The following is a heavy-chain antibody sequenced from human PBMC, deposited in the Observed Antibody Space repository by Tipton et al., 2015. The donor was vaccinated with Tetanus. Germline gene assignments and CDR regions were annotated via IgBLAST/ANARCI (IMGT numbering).Heavy chain of an antibody. D-gene: IGHD6-19*01. CDR1: GGSISSSDHY. CDR2: IHYSGNT. J-gene: IGHJ3*01. Sequence: TLSLTCSVSGGSISSSDHYWGWIRQHPGKGLEWIGYIHYSGNTFYKPSLKSRVTISVDTSKNQFSLKLSAVTAADTAVYYCARIGWPQQNKPAFDLWGQGTMVTVSP. V-gene: IGHV4-30-4*01. CDR3: ARIGWPQQNKPAFDL.